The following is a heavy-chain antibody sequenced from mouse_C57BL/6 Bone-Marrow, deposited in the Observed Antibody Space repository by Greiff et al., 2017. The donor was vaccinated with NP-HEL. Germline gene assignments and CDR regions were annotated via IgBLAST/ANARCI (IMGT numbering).Heavy chain of an antibody. CDR1: GFNIKNYC. CDR3: ARSFGNYIPFDY. CDR2: IDPGSGDT. Sequence: VQLQQSGAELVKPGASVKLSCKASGFNIKNYCMRWVKQRTEQGLEWIGGIDPGSGDTKYAEKFKGKATITADKSSNTAYLQLSSLTSEDTAVYYGARSFGNYIPFDYWGQGTTLTVSS. D-gene: IGHD2-1*01. V-gene: IGHV14-2*01. J-gene: IGHJ2*01.